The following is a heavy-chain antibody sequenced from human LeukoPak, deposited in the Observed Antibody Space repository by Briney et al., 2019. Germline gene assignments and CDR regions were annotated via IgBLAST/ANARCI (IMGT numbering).Heavy chain of an antibody. CDR2: MNPNSGKT. Sequence: GASVKVSCKASGYSFTTYDINWVRQATGQGLEWMGWMNPNSGKTGYTQKFQGRVTLTRDTSVSTAYLELSSLRLEDTAVYYCARHVDTAVVLYFDHWGHGALVTVSS. D-gene: IGHD5-18*01. CDR1: GYSFTTYD. J-gene: IGHJ4*01. V-gene: IGHV1-8*01. CDR3: ARHVDTAVVLYFDH.